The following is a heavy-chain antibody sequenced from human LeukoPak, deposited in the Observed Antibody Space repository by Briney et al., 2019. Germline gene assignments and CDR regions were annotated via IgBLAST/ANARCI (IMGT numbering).Heavy chain of an antibody. D-gene: IGHD3-22*01. CDR2: IYYSGST. J-gene: IGHJ3*02. Sequence: PSETLSLTCTVSSGSISTYYWSWIRQPPGKGLEWIGYIYYSGSTKYNPSLKSRVTISVDTSKNQFSLKLSSVTAADTAVYYCARGPYSYDSSGAFDIWGQGTMVTVSS. V-gene: IGHV4-59*12. CDR3: ARGPYSYDSSGAFDI. CDR1: SGSISTYY.